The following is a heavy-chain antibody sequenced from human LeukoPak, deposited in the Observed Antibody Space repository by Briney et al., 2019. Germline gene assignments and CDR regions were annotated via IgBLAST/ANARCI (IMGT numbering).Heavy chain of an antibody. D-gene: IGHD2-8*02. Sequence: EASVKVSCKASGYTFTSYGISWVRQAPGQGLEWMGLINPSGSNTNYAQKFRGRVTMTRDTSATTVYMELSSLRSEDTAVYYCAREESGGYFDYGGQGTLVTVSS. V-gene: IGHV1-46*01. CDR3: AREESGGYFDY. J-gene: IGHJ4*02. CDR2: INPSGSNT. CDR1: GYTFTSYG.